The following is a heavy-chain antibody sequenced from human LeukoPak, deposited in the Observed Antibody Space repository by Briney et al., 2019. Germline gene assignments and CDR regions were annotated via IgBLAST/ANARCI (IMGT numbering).Heavy chain of an antibody. J-gene: IGHJ4*02. Sequence: GGSLRLSCAVSGFNYSVHYMSCVRRTPGRPLECVSYISGSGATLPHADSVKGRFTISRDNAKNSLSLQMNRLRAEDTALYYCARALYGSSGYYDYWGQGILVTVSS. CDR1: GFNYSVHY. CDR2: ISGSGATL. D-gene: IGHD3-22*01. V-gene: IGHV3-11*01. CDR3: ARALYGSSGYYDY.